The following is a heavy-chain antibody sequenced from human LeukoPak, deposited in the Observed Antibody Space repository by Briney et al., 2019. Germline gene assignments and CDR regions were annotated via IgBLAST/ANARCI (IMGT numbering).Heavy chain of an antibody. CDR3: ARGRFSSSWYWGPYYFDY. V-gene: IGHV4-34*01. CDR1: GGSFSGYY. CDR2: INHSGST. Sequence: SETLSLTCAVYGGSFSGYYWSWIRPPPGKGLEWIGEINHSGSTNYNPSLKSRVTISVDTSKNQFSLKLSSVTAADTAVYYCARGRFSSSWYWGPYYFDYWGQGTLVTVSS. J-gene: IGHJ4*02. D-gene: IGHD6-13*01.